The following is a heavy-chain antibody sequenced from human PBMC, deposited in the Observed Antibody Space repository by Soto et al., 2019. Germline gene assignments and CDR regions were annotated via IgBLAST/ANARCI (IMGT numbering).Heavy chain of an antibody. D-gene: IGHD2-8*01. Sequence: EVQLLESGGGLVQPGGSLRLSCAASGFTFSNYDMSWVRQAPGKGPKWVSSISSSGSSTYYADSVEGRFTISRENPKNTLYTQMSSPSAADTGVYYCARRDCSNGPNCEFGAPAFAYWGQGTLVTVTS. CDR1: GFTFSNYD. CDR3: ARRDCSNGPNCEFGAPAFAY. J-gene: IGHJ4*02. CDR2: ISSSGSST. V-gene: IGHV3-23*01.